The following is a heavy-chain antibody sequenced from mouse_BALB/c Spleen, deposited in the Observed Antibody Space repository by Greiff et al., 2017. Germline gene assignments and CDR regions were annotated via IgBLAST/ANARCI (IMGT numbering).Heavy chain of an antibody. J-gene: IGHJ4*01. Sequence: VQVVESGPGLVAPSQSLSITCTVSGFSLTGYGVNWVRQPPGKGLEWLGMIWGDGSTDYNSALKSRLSISKDNSKSQVFLKMNSLQTDDTARYYCARDRGLRHYAMDYWGQGTSVTVSS. CDR3: ARDRGLRHYAMDY. V-gene: IGHV2-6-7*01. D-gene: IGHD2-4*01. CDR2: IWGDGST. CDR1: GFSLTGYG.